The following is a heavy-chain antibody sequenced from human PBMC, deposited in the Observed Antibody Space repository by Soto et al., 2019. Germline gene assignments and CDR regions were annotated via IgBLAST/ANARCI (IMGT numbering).Heavy chain of an antibody. CDR2: INSDGSST. CDR1: GFPFSSYW. D-gene: IGHD2-15*01. CDR3: AKGSKYCSGGSCYSIRYYYGMDV. V-gene: IGHV3-74*01. Sequence: EVQLVESGGGLVQPGGSLRLSCAASGFPFSSYWIHWVRQVPGKGLVWVSRINSDGSSTTYADSVMGRFTISRDSAKNTVFLQMNSLRAEDTAVYYCAKGSKYCSGGSCYSIRYYYGMDVWGQGTTVTVSS. J-gene: IGHJ6*02.